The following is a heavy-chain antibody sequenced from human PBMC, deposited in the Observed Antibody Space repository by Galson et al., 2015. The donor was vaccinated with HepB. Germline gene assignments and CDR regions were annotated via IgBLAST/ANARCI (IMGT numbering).Heavy chain of an antibody. Sequence: SLRLSCAASGFTFSSYGMHWVRQAPGKGLEWVAVISYDGSNKYYAGSVKGRFTISRDNSKNTLYLQMNSLRAEDTAVYYCAKELTSSEYYYDSSGSPDDAFDIWGQGTMVTVSS. CDR2: ISYDGSNK. J-gene: IGHJ3*02. V-gene: IGHV3-30*18. CDR1: GFTFSSYG. CDR3: AKELTSSEYYYDSSGSPDDAFDI. D-gene: IGHD3-22*01.